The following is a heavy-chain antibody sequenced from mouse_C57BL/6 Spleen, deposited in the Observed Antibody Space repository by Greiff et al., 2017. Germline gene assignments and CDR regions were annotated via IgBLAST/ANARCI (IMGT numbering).Heavy chain of an antibody. J-gene: IGHJ4*01. Sequence: VQLQQPGAELVRPGTSVKLSCKASGYTFTSYWMHWVKQRPGQGLEWIGVIDPSDSYTNYNQKFKGKATLTVDTSSSTAYLQLSSLTSEDSAVYYCARGDTTVVAPMDYWGQGTSVTVSS. CDR1: GYTFTSYW. CDR3: ARGDTTVVAPMDY. D-gene: IGHD1-1*01. CDR2: IDPSDSYT. V-gene: IGHV1-59*01.